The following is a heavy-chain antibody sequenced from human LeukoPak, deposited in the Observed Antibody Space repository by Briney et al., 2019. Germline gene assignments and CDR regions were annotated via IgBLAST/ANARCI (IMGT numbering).Heavy chain of an antibody. V-gene: IGHV3-53*01. CDR1: GFTFSSYA. CDR3: ARDLVRSIFGVVTQYYYYGMDV. J-gene: IGHJ6*02. Sequence: GGSLRLSCAASGFTFSSYAMSWVRQAPGKGLEWVSVIYSGGSTYYADSVKGRFTISRDNSKNTLYLQMNSLRAEDTAVYYCARDLVRSIFGVVTQYYYYGMDVWGQGTTVTVSS. CDR2: IYSGGST. D-gene: IGHD3-3*01.